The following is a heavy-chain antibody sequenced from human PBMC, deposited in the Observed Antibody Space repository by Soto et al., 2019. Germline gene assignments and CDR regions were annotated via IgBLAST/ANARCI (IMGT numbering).Heavy chain of an antibody. Sequence: GESLKISCKGSGYSFTSYWIGWVRQMPGKGLEWMGIIYPGDSDTRYSPSFQGQVTISADKSISTAYPQWSSLKASDTAMYYCARVPYYDSSGYYTKHYYYYGMDVWGQGTTVTVSS. CDR2: IYPGDSDT. D-gene: IGHD3-22*01. CDR1: GYSFTSYW. J-gene: IGHJ6*02. CDR3: ARVPYYDSSGYYTKHYYYYGMDV. V-gene: IGHV5-51*01.